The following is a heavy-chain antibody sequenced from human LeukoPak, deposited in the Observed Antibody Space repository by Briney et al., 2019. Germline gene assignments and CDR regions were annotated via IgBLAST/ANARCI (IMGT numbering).Heavy chain of an antibody. CDR1: GYTFTSYD. J-gene: IGHJ4*02. CDR3: ARDLDPYYYDSSGYYYGALFDY. CDR2: INPNSGGT. D-gene: IGHD3-22*01. V-gene: IGHV1-2*02. Sequence: ASVKVSCKASGYTFTSYDINWVRQATGQGLEWMGWINPNSGGTNYAQKFQGRVTMTRDTSISTAYMELSRLRSDDTAVYYCARDLDPYYYDSSGYYYGALFDYWGQGTLVTVSS.